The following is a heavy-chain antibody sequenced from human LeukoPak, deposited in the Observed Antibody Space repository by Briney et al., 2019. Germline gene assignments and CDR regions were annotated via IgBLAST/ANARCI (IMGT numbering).Heavy chain of an antibody. J-gene: IGHJ3*02. V-gene: IGHV4-34*01. CDR3: ARHTRPGYGGSENAFDI. CDR1: GGSFSGYY. D-gene: IGHD5-12*01. Sequence: SETLSLTCAVYGGSFSGYYWSWIRQPPGKGLEWIGEINHSGSTNYSPSLKSRVTISVDTSKNQFSLKLSSVTAADTAVYYCARHTRPGYGGSENAFDIWGQGTMVTVSS. CDR2: INHSGST.